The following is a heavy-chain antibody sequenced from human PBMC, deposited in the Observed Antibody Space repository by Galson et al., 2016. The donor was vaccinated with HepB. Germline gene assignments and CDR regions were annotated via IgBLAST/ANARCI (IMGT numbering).Heavy chain of an antibody. J-gene: IGHJ4*02. CDR1: GDNFSGYY. CDR3: ARDVQYRFDS. CDR2: ISTYSGNT. V-gene: IGHV1-18*04. D-gene: IGHD2/OR15-2a*01. Sequence: SVKVSCKASGDNFSGYYIHWARQAPGQGLEWMGWISTYSGNTKYAQKFQGGLTLTTDSSTTTAYMELRSLRFDDTALHYCARDVQYRFDSWGQGTLVTVSS.